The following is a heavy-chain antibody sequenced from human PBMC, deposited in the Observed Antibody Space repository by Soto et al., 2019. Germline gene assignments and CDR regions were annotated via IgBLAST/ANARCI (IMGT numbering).Heavy chain of an antibody. J-gene: IGHJ4*02. CDR1: GDGVSDNSAA. D-gene: IGHD6-19*01. Sequence: PSQTLSLTCAISGDGVSDNSAAWNWIRHSPSRGLEWLGRTYYRSKWYNDYAPSVKSRITINPDTSKSQFSLQLTSVTPEDTAVYYCACSPFSSGWYVYYFDQWGQGSPVTVSS. CDR3: ACSPFSSGWYVYYFDQ. CDR2: TYYRSKWYN. V-gene: IGHV6-1*01.